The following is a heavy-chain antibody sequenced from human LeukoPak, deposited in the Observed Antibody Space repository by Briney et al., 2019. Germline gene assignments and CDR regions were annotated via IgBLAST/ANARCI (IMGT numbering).Heavy chain of an antibody. V-gene: IGHV3-23*01. Sequence: GGSLRFSCAVSGITLSNYGMSWVRQAPGKGLEWVAGISDSGGRTNYADSVKGRFTISGDNPKNTLYLQMNSLRAEDTAVYFCAKRGVVIRVILVGFHKEAYYFDSWGQGALVTVSS. J-gene: IGHJ4*02. CDR3: AKRGVVIRVILVGFHKEAYYFDS. CDR1: GITLSNYG. CDR2: ISDSGGRT. D-gene: IGHD3-22*01.